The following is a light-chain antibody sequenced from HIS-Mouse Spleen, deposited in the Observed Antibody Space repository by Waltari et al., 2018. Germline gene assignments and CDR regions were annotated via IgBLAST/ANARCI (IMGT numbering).Light chain of an antibody. CDR2: AAS. CDR3: QQLNSYPPT. Sequence: DIQLTQSPSFLSASVGDRVTITCRASQGISSYLAWYQQKPGKAPNLLIYAASTLQSGVPSRFSGSGSGTECTLTISSLQPEDFATYYCQQLNSYPPTFGQGTKVEIK. CDR1: QGISSY. V-gene: IGKV1-9*01. J-gene: IGKJ1*01.